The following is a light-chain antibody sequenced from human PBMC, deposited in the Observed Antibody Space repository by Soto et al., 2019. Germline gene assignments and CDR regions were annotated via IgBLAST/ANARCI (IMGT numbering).Light chain of an antibody. J-gene: IGKJ5*01. Sequence: EIVFTQSPGTLSLSPAQRATLPCRASQSVSSSYLAWYQQKPGQPPRLVISGASTRAPGIPARFSGFGSGTDFTLTISSLQSEDFAIYYCQQYNNWPAITFGQGTRLEIK. CDR1: QSVSSSY. V-gene: IGKV3D-15*01. CDR3: QQYNNWPAIT. CDR2: GAS.